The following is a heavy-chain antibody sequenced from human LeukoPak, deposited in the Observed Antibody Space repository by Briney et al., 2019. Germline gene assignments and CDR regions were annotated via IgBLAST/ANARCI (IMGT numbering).Heavy chain of an antibody. D-gene: IGHD2-15*01. V-gene: IGHV3-43*02. Sequence: GGSLRLSCAASGFTFDDYAMNWVRQAPGKGLEWVSFISGDGDSTYYADSVEGRFTISRDNSKISLYLQMNSLRLGDTALYYCATDCSGNRCYSLWGQGTLVTVSS. CDR1: GFTFDDYA. CDR3: ATDCSGNRCYSL. J-gene: IGHJ4*02. CDR2: ISGDGDST.